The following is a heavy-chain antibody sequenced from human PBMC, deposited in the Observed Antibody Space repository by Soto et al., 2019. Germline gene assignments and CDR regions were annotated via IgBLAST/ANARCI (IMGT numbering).Heavy chain of an antibody. CDR1: GYTFTRYG. CDR3: AKNGQPPYYYYGLDV. Sequence: ASVKVSCKASGYTFTRYGMSWVRQAPGQGLEWMGWISGYNGDTNYAQKFQDRVSMTIDTSTGTAYMELRSLTSDDTAIYYCAKNGQPPYYYYGLDVWGQGTKVTV. D-gene: IGHD2-8*01. V-gene: IGHV1-18*01. J-gene: IGHJ6*02. CDR2: ISGYNGDT.